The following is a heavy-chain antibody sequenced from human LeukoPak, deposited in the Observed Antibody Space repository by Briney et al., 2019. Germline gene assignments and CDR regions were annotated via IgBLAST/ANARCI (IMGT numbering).Heavy chain of an antibody. J-gene: IGHJ4*02. CDR2: ISSSSTYI. Sequence: GGSLTLSCAASGLIYRRYAMNWLRPAPGKGLEWVSFISSSSTYIYYADSVKGPFSISRDNAKNSLYLQINSLRAEDTAVYYCATYNILTGLVFDYWGQGTLVTVSS. D-gene: IGHD3-9*01. V-gene: IGHV3-21*01. CDR3: ATYNILTGLVFDY. CDR1: GLIYRRYA.